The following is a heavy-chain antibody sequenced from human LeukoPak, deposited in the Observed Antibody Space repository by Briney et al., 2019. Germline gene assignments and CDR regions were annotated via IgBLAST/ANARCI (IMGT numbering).Heavy chain of an antibody. J-gene: IGHJ4*02. D-gene: IGHD2-2*01. Sequence: SETLSLTCTVSGVSISDYYWSWIRQPPGKGLEWIGYIYYSGSTNYNPSLKSRVTISVDTSKNQFSLKLSSVTAADTAVYYCARGYCSSTSCYEGDYFDYWGQGTLVTVSS. CDR3: ARGYCSSTSCYEGDYFDY. V-gene: IGHV4-59*01. CDR2: IYYSGST. CDR1: GVSISDYY.